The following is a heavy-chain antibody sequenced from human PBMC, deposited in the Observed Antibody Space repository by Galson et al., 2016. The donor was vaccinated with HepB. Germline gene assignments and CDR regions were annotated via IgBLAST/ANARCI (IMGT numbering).Heavy chain of an antibody. D-gene: IGHD5-12*01. Sequence: SETLSLTCTVSGGSISSYYWSWIRQPPGRGLEWIGYIYDSGNTNYNPSLKSRVTISVDTSKHHFSRKLSSVHAADTAVYYCARAPRGGATITFDYWGQGTLVAVSS. V-gene: IGHV4-59*01. CDR2: IYDSGNT. CDR1: GGSISSYY. J-gene: IGHJ4*02. CDR3: ARAPRGGATITFDY.